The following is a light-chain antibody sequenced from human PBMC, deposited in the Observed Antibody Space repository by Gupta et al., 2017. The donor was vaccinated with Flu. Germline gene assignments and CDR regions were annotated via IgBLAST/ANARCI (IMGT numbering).Light chain of an antibody. CDR1: ISHVGGYNY. CDR3: SSYTSSSPYV. CDR2: EVS. Sequence: QSALTQPASVSGSPGQPITISCTGTISHVGGYNYVSWYQQHPGKAPKLMIYEVSNRPSGVSNRFSGSKSGNTASLTISGLQAEDEADYYCSSYTSSSPYVFRTGTKVTVL. J-gene: IGLJ1*01. V-gene: IGLV2-14*01.